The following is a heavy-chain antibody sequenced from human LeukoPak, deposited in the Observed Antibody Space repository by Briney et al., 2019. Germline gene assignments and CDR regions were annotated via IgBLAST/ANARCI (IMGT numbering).Heavy chain of an antibody. Sequence: ASVKVSCKASGYTFTGYYMHWVRQAPGQGLEWMGWINPNSGGTNYAQKFQGWVTMTRATSTSTVYMELSSLRSEDTAVYYCASVYKYGMDVWGQGTTVIVSS. CDR2: INPNSGGT. J-gene: IGHJ6*02. V-gene: IGHV1-2*04. CDR1: GYTFTGYY. CDR3: ASVYKYGMDV.